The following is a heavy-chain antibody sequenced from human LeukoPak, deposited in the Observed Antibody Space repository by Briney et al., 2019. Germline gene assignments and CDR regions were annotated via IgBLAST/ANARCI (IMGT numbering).Heavy chain of an antibody. CDR1: GFTFDDYT. CDR3: AKDIAVVTTGYYYYMDV. D-gene: IGHD4-23*01. V-gene: IGHV3-43*01. Sequence: GGTLRLSCAASGFTFDDYTMHWVRQAPGKGLEWVSLISWDGGSTYYADSVKGRFTISRDNSKNSLYLQMNSLRTEDTALYYCAKDIAVVTTGYYYYMDVWGKGTTVTVSS. J-gene: IGHJ6*03. CDR2: ISWDGGST.